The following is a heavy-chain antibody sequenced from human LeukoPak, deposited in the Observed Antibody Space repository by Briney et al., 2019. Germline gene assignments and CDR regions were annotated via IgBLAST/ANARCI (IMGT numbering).Heavy chain of an antibody. J-gene: IGHJ6*03. V-gene: IGHV3-30*03. D-gene: IGHD6-13*01. CDR1: GFTFSSYG. CDR2: ISYDGSNK. CDR3: ARGHLAAAPHGSYYYYMDV. Sequence: PGGSLRLSCAASGFTFSSYGMHWVRQAPGKGLEWVAVISYDGSNKYYADSVKGRFTISRDNSKNTLYLQMNSLRAEDTAVYYCARGHLAAAPHGSYYYYMDVWGKGTTVTVSS.